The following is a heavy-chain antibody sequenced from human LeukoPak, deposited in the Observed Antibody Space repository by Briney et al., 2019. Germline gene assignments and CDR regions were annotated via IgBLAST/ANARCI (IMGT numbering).Heavy chain of an antibody. J-gene: IGHJ5*02. CDR3: ARFSAPHNNIAAAAQQGYNWFDP. CDR2: ISSSSSYI. CDR1: GFTFSSYS. Sequence: GGFLRLSCAASGFTFSSYSMNWVRQAPGKGLEWVSSISSSSSYIYYADSVKGRFTISRDNAKNSLYLQMNSLRAEDTAVYYCARFSAPHNNIAAAAQQGYNWFDPWGQGTLVTVSS. D-gene: IGHD6-13*01. V-gene: IGHV3-21*01.